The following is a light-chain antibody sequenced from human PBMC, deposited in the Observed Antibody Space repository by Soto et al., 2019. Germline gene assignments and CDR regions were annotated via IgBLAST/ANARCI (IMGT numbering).Light chain of an antibody. V-gene: IGLV2-14*03. CDR2: DVN. Sequence: QSALTQPASVSGSPGQSIAISSTGTSSDVGGYNYVSWYQQHPGKAPKVMIYDVNNRPSGVSDRFSGSKSGNTASLTISGLQADDEADYYCSSYTSGSLYVFGTGTKVTVL. CDR1: SSDVGGYNY. J-gene: IGLJ1*01. CDR3: SSYTSGSLYV.